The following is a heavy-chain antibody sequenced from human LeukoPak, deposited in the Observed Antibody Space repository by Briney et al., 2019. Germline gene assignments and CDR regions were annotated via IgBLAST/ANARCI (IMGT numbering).Heavy chain of an antibody. CDR3: ARDHSSGWYSDYFDY. CDR2: FGYDGSNK. CDR1: GFTFSSYG. D-gene: IGHD6-19*01. Sequence: GGSLRLSCTASGFTFSSYGLHWVRQAPRKGLQWVAVFGYDGSNKYYADSVKGRLTISRDNSKNTLYLQMNSLRAEDTAVYYCARDHSSGWYSDYFDYWGQGTLVTVSS. J-gene: IGHJ4*02. V-gene: IGHV3-33*01.